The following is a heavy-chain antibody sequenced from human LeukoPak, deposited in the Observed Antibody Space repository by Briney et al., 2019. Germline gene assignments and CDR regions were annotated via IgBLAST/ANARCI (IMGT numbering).Heavy chain of an antibody. CDR2: INHSGST. CDR1: GGSFSGYY. CDR3: ARERYYYYYMDV. J-gene: IGHJ6*03. Sequence: SETLSLTCAVYGGSFSGYYWSGIRQPPWKGLEWIGEINHSGSTNYNPSLKSRVTISVNTSKNKCSLKLSSVTAADTAVYYCARERYYYYYMDVWGKGTTVTVSS. V-gene: IGHV4-34*01.